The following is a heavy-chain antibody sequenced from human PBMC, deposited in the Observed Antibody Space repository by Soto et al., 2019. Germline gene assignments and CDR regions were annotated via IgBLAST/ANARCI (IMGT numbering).Heavy chain of an antibody. Sequence: ASVKVSCKASGGTFSSYAISWVRQAPGQGLEWMGGIIPIFGTASYAQKFQGRVTITADESTSTAYMELSSLRSEDTAVYYCARDRIAAAGDYYYYGMDVWGQGTTVTVSS. V-gene: IGHV1-69*13. CDR2: IIPIFGTA. J-gene: IGHJ6*02. CDR1: GGTFSSYA. D-gene: IGHD6-13*01. CDR3: ARDRIAAAGDYYYYGMDV.